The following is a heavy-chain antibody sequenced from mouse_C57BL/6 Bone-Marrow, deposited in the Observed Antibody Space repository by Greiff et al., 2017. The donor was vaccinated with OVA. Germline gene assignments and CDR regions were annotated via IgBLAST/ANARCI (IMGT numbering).Heavy chain of an antibody. CDR2: INPNNGGT. D-gene: IGHD2-3*01. V-gene: IGHV1-22*01. CDR1: GYTFTDYN. Sequence: EVQLQQSGPELVKPGASVKMSCKASGYTFTDYNMHWVKQSHGKSLEWIGYINPNNGGTSYNQKFKGKATLTVNKSSSTAYMELRSLTSEDSAVYYCARGDGYSAWFAYWGQGTLVTVSA. J-gene: IGHJ3*01. CDR3: ARGDGYSAWFAY.